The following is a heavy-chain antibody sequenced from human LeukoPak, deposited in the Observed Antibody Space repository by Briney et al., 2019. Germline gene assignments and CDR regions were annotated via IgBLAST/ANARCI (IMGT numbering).Heavy chain of an antibody. Sequence: SETLSLTCTVSGGSISSFYWSWIRQPPGKGLEWIGYIYFSGTTNYNPSLKSRVTMTVDTSNNQFSLMLRSVTAADTAVYYCARGVAAEYRFDPWGQGTLVTVSS. CDR1: GGSISSFY. J-gene: IGHJ5*02. V-gene: IGHV4-59*08. CDR2: IYFSGTT. D-gene: IGHD6-25*01. CDR3: ARGVAAEYRFDP.